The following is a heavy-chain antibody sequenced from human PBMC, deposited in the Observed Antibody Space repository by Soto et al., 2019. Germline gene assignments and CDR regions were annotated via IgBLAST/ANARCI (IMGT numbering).Heavy chain of an antibody. V-gene: IGHV1-2*02. CDR3: ATSRAGDSSSPVFDY. D-gene: IGHD6-6*01. CDR2: INPNSGGT. CDR1: GYTFTGYY. Sequence: ASVKVSCKASGYTFTGYYMHWVRQAPGQGLEWMGWINPNSGGTNYAQKFQGRVTMTRDTSISTAYMELSRLRSDDTAVYYSATSRAGDSSSPVFDYWGQGTLVTVSS. J-gene: IGHJ4*02.